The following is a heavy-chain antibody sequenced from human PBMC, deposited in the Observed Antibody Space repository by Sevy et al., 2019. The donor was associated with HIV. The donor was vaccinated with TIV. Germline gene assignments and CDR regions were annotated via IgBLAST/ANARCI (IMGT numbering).Heavy chain of an antibody. V-gene: IGHV3-23*01. D-gene: IGHD6-19*01. CDR2: ISGGGGST. CDR1: GFTFSSYA. Sequence: GGSLRLSCAASGFTFSSYAMSWVRQAPGKGLEWVSAISGGGGSTYYADSVKGRFTASKDNAKNTMYLQMNSLKAEDTEVYYGANGWRGGIAVAGSCLDYWGQGTLVTVSS. J-gene: IGHJ4*02. CDR3: ANGWRGGIAVAGSCLDY.